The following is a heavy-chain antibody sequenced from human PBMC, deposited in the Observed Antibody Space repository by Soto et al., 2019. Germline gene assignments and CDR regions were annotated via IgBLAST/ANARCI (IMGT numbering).Heavy chain of an antibody. J-gene: IGHJ6*02. V-gene: IGHV3-74*01. D-gene: IGHD1-1*01. CDR1: GFAFSTYW. Sequence: EVQLVESGGGLVQLGGSLRLSCAASGFAFSTYWMHWVRQAPGKGLVWVSRVNSDGSTTNYADSVKGRFTISRDNARNTLFLQMNSLRAEDTAVYYCVRDGYPAWVYGVDVWGQGTTVTVSS. CDR3: VRDGYPAWVYGVDV. CDR2: VNSDGSTT.